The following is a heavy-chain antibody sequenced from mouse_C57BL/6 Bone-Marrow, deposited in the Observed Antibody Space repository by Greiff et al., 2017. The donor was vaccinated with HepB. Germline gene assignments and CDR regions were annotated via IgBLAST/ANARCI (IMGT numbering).Heavy chain of an antibody. Sequence: EVMLVGSGGGLVKPGGSLKLSCAASGFTFSDYGMHWVRQAPEKGLEWVAYISSGSSTIYYADTVKGRFTISRDNAKNTLFLQMTSLRSEDTAMYYCATNWDYAMDYWGQGTSVTVSS. D-gene: IGHD4-1*01. CDR1: GFTFSDYG. J-gene: IGHJ4*01. CDR2: ISSGSSTI. CDR3: ATNWDYAMDY. V-gene: IGHV5-17*01.